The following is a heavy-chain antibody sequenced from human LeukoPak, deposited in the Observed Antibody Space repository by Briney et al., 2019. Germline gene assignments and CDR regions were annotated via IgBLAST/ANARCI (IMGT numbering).Heavy chain of an antibody. Sequence: SGPTLVKPTPTLTLTCTFSGFSLSTTRVGVGWIREPPGKALEWLALIYWNDDKRYSASLKSRLTITKDTSKNQVVLTMTNMDPVDTATYCCAHRGGYNSAFDYWGQGTLVTVSS. CDR2: IYWNDDK. CDR3: AHRGGYNSAFDY. V-gene: IGHV2-5*01. J-gene: IGHJ4*02. D-gene: IGHD1-1*01. CDR1: GFSLSTTRVG.